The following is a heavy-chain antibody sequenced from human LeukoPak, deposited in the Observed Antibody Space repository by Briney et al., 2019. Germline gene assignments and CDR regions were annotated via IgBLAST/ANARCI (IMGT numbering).Heavy chain of an antibody. D-gene: IGHD2-15*01. J-gene: IGHJ5*02. V-gene: IGHV4-34*01. CDR1: GGSFSGYY. Sequence: PSETLSLTCAVYGGSFSGYYWSWIRQPPGKGLEWIGEINHSGSTNYNPSLKSRVTISVDTSKNQFSLKLSSVTAADTAVYYCARDRRYCSGGSCNNWFDPWGQGTLVTVSS. CDR3: ARDRRYCSGGSCNNWFDP. CDR2: INHSGST.